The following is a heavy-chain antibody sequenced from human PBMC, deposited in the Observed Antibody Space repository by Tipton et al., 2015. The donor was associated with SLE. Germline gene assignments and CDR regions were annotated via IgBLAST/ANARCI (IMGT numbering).Heavy chain of an antibody. CDR1: GFTVSSNY. J-gene: IGHJ6*03. CDR3: ARESGVTIFGVAHMDV. Sequence: SLRLSCAASGFTVSSNYMSWVRQAPGKGPEWVSVIYAGGSTFYADSVKGRFTISRHSSKNTLYLQMNSLRPEDTAVYYCARESGVTIFGVAHMDVWGKGTTVTVSS. D-gene: IGHD3-3*01. V-gene: IGHV3-53*04. CDR2: IYAGGST.